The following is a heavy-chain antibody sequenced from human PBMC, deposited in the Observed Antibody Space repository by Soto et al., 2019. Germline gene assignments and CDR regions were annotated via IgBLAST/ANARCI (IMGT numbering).Heavy chain of an antibody. CDR3: ARDNLVLWIGELLRHWYFGL. CDR2: ISAYNGNT. V-gene: IGHV1-18*01. J-gene: IGHJ2*01. D-gene: IGHD3-10*01. Sequence: QVQLVQSGAEVKKPGASVKVSCKASGYTFTSYGISWVRQAPGQGLEWMGWISAYNGNTNYAQKLQGRVTMTTDTSTSTAYMELRSLRSDDTAVYYCARDNLVLWIGELLRHWYFGLWGRGTLVTVSS. CDR1: GYTFTSYG.